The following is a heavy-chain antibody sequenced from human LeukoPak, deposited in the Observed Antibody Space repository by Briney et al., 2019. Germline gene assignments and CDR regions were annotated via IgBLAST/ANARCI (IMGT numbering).Heavy chain of an antibody. CDR2: IGTAGDT. CDR3: ARVRPTTNAFDI. V-gene: IGHV3-13*01. Sequence: GGSLRLSCAASGFTFSSYDMHWVHQATGKGLEWVSAIGTAGDTYYPGSVKGRFTISRENAKNSLYLQMNSLRAGDTAVYYCARVRPTTNAFDIWGQGTMVTVSS. CDR1: GFTFSSYD. J-gene: IGHJ3*02. D-gene: IGHD5-12*01.